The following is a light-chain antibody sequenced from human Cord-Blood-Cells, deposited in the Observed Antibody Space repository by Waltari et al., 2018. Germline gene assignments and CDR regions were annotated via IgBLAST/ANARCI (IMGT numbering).Light chain of an antibody. CDR2: EVS. Sequence: QSALTQPPSASGSPGQSVTISCTGTSSDVGGYNYVSWYQQHPSKAPKLMIYEVSKRPSGVPERFSGSSSGNTASLTVSGLQAEDEADYYCSSYAGSNNWVFGGGTKLTVL. J-gene: IGLJ3*02. CDR3: SSYAGSNNWV. CDR1: SSDVGGYNY. V-gene: IGLV2-8*01.